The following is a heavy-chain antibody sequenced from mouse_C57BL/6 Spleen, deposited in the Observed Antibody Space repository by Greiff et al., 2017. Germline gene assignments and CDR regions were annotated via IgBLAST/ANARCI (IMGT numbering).Heavy chain of an antibody. D-gene: IGHD1-1*01. CDR1: GFTFSDYY. CDR3: ARDSYGSSYWYFDD. Sequence: EVKLMESEGGLVQPGSSMKLSCTASGFTFSDYYMAWVRQVPEKGLEWVANINYDGSSTYYLDSLKSRFIISRDNAENILYLQMSSLKSEDTATYYCARDSYGSSYWYFDDWGTGTTVTVSS. CDR2: INYDGSST. V-gene: IGHV5-16*01. J-gene: IGHJ1*03.